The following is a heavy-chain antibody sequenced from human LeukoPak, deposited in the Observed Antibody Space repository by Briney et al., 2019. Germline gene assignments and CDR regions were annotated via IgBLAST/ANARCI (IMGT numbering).Heavy chain of an antibody. CDR2: IYYSGST. CDR3: ARDTSDQLVIDH. J-gene: IGHJ4*02. V-gene: IGHV4-39*07. Sequence: SETLSLTCTVSGGSISRSSFYWGWIRQPPGKGLEWIGSIYYSGSTYYNQSLKSRVTISVDTSQNQFSLKLTSVTAADTAVYYCARDTSDQLVIDHWGQGTLVTVSS. CDR1: GGSISRSSFY. D-gene: IGHD6-6*01.